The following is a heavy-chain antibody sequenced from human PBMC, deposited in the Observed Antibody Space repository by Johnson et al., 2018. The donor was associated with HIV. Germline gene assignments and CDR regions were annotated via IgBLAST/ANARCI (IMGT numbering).Heavy chain of an antibody. D-gene: IGHD2-15*01. CDR3: ARGDCSGGSCYSEGATDAFDI. Sequence: VQLVESGGGVVQPGRSLRLSCAASGFTFSSYAMHWVRQAPGKGLEWVAVISYDGSNKYYADSVKGRFTISRDNYKKPMYLQMNSLRAEDTAVYYCARGDCSGGSCYSEGATDAFDIWGQGTMVTVSS. J-gene: IGHJ3*02. CDR1: GFTFSSYA. CDR2: ISYDGSNK. V-gene: IGHV3-30-3*01.